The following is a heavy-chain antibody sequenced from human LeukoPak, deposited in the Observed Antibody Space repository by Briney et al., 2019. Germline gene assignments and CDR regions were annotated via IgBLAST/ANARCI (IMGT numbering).Heavy chain of an antibody. CDR3: ARRRRIEAAGRGDAFDI. J-gene: IGHJ3*02. CDR2: IYYSGST. V-gene: IGHV4-59*08. CDR1: GGSISSYY. Sequence: PSETLSLTCTVSGGSISSYYWSWIRQPPGKGLEWIGYIYYSGSTNYNPSLKSRVTISVDTSRNQFSLKLISVTAADTAVYYCARRRRIEAAGRGDAFDIWGQGTMVTVSP. D-gene: IGHD6-13*01.